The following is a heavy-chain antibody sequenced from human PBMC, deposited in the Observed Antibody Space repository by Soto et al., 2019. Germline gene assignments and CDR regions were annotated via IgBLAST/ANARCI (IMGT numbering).Heavy chain of an antibody. D-gene: IGHD3-3*01. V-gene: IGHV4-59*08. CDR3: ARHVPYDFWSGYSPNWFDP. J-gene: IGHJ5*02. CDR1: GGSISSYY. Sequence: QVQLQESGPGLVKPSETLSLTCTVSGGSISSYYWSWIRQPPGKGLEWIGYIYYSGSTNYNPSLKSPVTISVDTSKNQFSLKLSSVTAADTAVYYCARHVPYDFWSGYSPNWFDPWGQGTLVTVSS. CDR2: IYYSGST.